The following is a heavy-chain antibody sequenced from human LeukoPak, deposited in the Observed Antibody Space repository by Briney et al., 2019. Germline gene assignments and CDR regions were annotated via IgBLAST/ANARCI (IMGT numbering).Heavy chain of an antibody. CDR1: GFTFSSYE. V-gene: IGHV3-48*03. CDR3: ARGWRSGSPDY. CDR2: ISSSGSTI. Sequence: GGSLRLSCAASGFTFSSYEMNWVRQAPGKGLEWVSYISSSGSTIYYADSVKGRFTISRDNAKNSLYLQMNSLRAEDTAVYYCARGWRSGSPDYWGQGTLVTVSS. D-gene: IGHD3-22*01. J-gene: IGHJ4*02.